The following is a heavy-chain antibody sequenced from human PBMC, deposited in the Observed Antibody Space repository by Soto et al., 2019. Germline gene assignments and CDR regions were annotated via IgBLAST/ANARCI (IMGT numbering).Heavy chain of an antibody. CDR1: GYTFTKYT. J-gene: IGHJ5*02. V-gene: IGHV1-3*01. D-gene: IGHD3-3*01. Sequence: GASVKVSCKTSGYTFTKYTIHWVRQAPGQRLEWMGWINAGNGNTEYSQKFQGRVTITRDTSASTAYMELSSLRSEDSGVYYCARDATLHFDFWKKWNWLDLWGQGTLVTVSS. CDR3: ARDATLHFDFWKKWNWLDL. CDR2: INAGNGNT.